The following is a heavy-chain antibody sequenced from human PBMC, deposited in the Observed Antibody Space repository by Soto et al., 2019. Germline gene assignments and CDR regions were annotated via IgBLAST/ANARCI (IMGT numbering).Heavy chain of an antibody. V-gene: IGHV3-30-3*01. CDR1: GFTFSSYT. D-gene: IGHD6-19*01. CDR3: ARSIAVAGTPEFDY. CDR2: ISYDDGSNK. J-gene: IGHJ4*02. Sequence: QVQLVASGGGVVQPGRSLRLSCAASGFTFSSYTMHWVRQAPGKGREWVAVISYDDGSNKNYADSVKGRFTISRDNPKTTLFLQMNSLRAEDTAVYYCARSIAVAGTPEFDYWGQGTLVTVSS.